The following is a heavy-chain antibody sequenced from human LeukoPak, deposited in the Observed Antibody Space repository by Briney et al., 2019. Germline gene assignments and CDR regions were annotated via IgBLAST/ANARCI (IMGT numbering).Heavy chain of an antibody. D-gene: IGHD2-2*01. CDR1: GGSISSYY. V-gene: IGHV4-59*01. J-gene: IGHJ6*03. Sequence: SETLSLTCTVSGGSISSYYCSWIRQPPGKGLEWIGYIYYSGSTNYNPSLKSRVTISVDTSKNQFSLKLSSVTAADTAVYYCARVTIEYCSSTSCYPYYYYYMDVWGKGTTVTVSS. CDR2: IYYSGST. CDR3: ARVTIEYCSSTSCYPYYYYYMDV.